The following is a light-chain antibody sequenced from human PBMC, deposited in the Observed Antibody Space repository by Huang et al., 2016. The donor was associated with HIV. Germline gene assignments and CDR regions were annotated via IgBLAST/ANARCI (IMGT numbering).Light chain of an antibody. CDR3: QQRFT. V-gene: IGKV3-11*01. J-gene: IGKJ3*01. CDR1: QNIGSF. CDR2: GAS. Sequence: EIVLTQSPATLSLSPGGRATLSCRASQNIGSFLAWYQQGAGQAPRLLIYGASNRATGIPARFSGSGSGTDFTLTINNLEPGDFAVYYCQQRFTFGPGTKVDIK.